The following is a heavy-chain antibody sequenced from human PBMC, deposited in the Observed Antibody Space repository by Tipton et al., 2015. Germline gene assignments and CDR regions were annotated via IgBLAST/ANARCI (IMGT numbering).Heavy chain of an antibody. V-gene: IGHV4-38-2*01. D-gene: IGHD2-21*02. J-gene: IGHJ4*02. CDR3: ASPSLPHDRGDYYFQS. CDR1: GYSISSGHY. Sequence: TLSLTCAVSGYSISSGHYWGWIRQPPGKGLEWIGSIYHSGSTYYNPSLKSRVTISIDRFKNQFSLKLSSVTAADTAVYYCASPSLPHDRGDYYFQSWGQGSLVTVSS. CDR2: IYHSGST.